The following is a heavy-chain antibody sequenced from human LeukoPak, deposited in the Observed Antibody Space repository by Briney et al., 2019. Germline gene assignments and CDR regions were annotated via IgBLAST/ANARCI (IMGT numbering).Heavy chain of an antibody. Sequence: GGSLRLSCAASGFTFSSYSMNWVRQAPGKGLEWVSSISSSSSYIYYADSVKGRFTISRDNARNTLFLQMNSLRAEDTAVYYCARIDNWNDGGYWGQGTLVTVSS. J-gene: IGHJ4*02. CDR1: GFTFSSYS. D-gene: IGHD1-20*01. V-gene: IGHV3-21*01. CDR2: ISSSSSYI. CDR3: ARIDNWNDGGY.